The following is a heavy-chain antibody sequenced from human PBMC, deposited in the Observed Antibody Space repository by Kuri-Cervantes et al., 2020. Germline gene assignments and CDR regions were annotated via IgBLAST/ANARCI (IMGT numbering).Heavy chain of an antibody. CDR2: IKQDGSEK. J-gene: IGHJ4*02. V-gene: IGHV3-7*04. CDR3: AGVVAASQAKLV. Sequence: GGFLRLSCAASGFTFSSYWMSWVRQAPGKGLEWVANIKQDGSEKYYVDSVKGRFTISRDNAKNSLYLQMNSLRAEDTAVYYCAGVVAASQAKLVWGQGTLVTVSS. CDR1: GFTFSSYW. D-gene: IGHD2-15*01.